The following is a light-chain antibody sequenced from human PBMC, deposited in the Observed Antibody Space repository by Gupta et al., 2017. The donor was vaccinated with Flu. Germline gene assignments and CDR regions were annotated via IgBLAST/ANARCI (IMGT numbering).Light chain of an antibody. Sequence: SCRSSESLVYSDGNTYLTWFHRGTGQSPRRLIYKVSNRASGVPDRFNGSGSGTDFTLKISRVEAEDIGVYYCMQTSHWPATFGGGTKVEIK. CDR2: KVS. V-gene: IGKV2-30*01. CDR1: ESLVYSDGNTY. J-gene: IGKJ4*01. CDR3: MQTSHWPAT.